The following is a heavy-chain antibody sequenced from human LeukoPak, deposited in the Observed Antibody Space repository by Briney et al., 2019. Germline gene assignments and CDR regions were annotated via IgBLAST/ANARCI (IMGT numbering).Heavy chain of an antibody. J-gene: IGHJ3*02. CDR2: IYYSGST. CDR3: ARGYGSGSSHVFRI. V-gene: IGHV4-39*01. Sequence: PSETLSPTCTVSGGSISSSSYYWGWIRQPPGKGLEWIGSIYYSGSTYYNPSLKSRVTISVDTSKNQFSLKLSSVTAADTAVYYCARGYGSGSSHVFRIWGQGTMVTVSS. CDR1: GGSISSSSYY. D-gene: IGHD3-10*01.